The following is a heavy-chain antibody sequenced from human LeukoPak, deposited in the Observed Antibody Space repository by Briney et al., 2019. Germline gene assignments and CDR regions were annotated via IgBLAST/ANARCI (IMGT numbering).Heavy chain of an antibody. D-gene: IGHD3-3*01. CDR2: IYYSGST. CDR3: ARLSNSGITIFGVVITQYYYYMDV. V-gene: IGHV4-39*07. CDR1: GGSISSSSYY. J-gene: IGHJ6*03. Sequence: ASETLSLTCTVSGGSISSSSYYWGWIRQPPGKGLEWIGSIYYSGSTYYNPSLKSRVTISVDTSKNQFSLKLSSVTAADTAVYYCARLSNSGITIFGVVITQYYYYMDVWGKGTTVTVSS.